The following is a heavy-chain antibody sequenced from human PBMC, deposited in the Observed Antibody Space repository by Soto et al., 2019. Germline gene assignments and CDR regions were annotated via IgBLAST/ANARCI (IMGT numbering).Heavy chain of an antibody. CDR3: ARRAAAAAALREDNWFDP. J-gene: IGHJ5*02. D-gene: IGHD6-25*01. CDR2: IYYNGNT. V-gene: IGHV4-59*12. CDR1: GASISSYY. Sequence: QVQLQESGPGLVKPSETLSLTCTVSGASISSYYWNWIRQSPGKGLEWIGHIYYNGNTKYNPFLESRLTISADTSTHRFSLELTSVTAAATAVYFCARRAAAAAALREDNWFDPWGQGTLVTVSS.